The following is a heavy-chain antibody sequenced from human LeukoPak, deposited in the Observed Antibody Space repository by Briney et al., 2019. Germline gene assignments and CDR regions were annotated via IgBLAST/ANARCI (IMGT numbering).Heavy chain of an antibody. CDR3: AKAVAVAGRSPFDY. J-gene: IGHJ4*02. V-gene: IGHV3-23*01. Sequence: PGGSLRLSCAASGFTFSSYSMNWVRQAPGKGLEWVSAISGSGGSTYYADSVKGRFTISRDNSKNTLYLQMNSLRAEDTAVYYCAKAVAVAGRSPFDYWGQGTLVTVSS. D-gene: IGHD6-19*01. CDR1: GFTFSSYS. CDR2: ISGSGGST.